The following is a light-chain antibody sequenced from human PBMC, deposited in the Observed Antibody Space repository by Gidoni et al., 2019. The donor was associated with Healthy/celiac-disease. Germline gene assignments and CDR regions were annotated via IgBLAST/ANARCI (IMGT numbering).Light chain of an antibody. J-gene: IGKJ5*01. V-gene: IGKV1-9*01. Sequence: DIQLTQSPSFLSASVGDRVTITCRASQGISSYLAWYQQKPGKAPNLLIYAASTLQSGVPSRFSGSGSGTEFTLTSSSLQPEDFATYYCQQRNSYLITFGQGTRLEIK. CDR1: QGISSY. CDR2: AAS. CDR3: QQRNSYLIT.